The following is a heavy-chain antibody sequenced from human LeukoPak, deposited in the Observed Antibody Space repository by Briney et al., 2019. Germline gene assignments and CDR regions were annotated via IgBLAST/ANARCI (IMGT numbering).Heavy chain of an antibody. CDR1: GCTFTSYG. Sequence: ASVKVSCKASGCTFTSYGISWVRQAPGQGLEWMGWISAYNGNTNYAQKLQGRVTMTTDTSTSTAYMELRSLRSDDTAVHYCARAPLTRYSSSWSTFDYWGQGTLVTVSS. CDR2: ISAYNGNT. CDR3: ARAPLTRYSSSWSTFDY. D-gene: IGHD6-13*01. J-gene: IGHJ4*02. V-gene: IGHV1-18*01.